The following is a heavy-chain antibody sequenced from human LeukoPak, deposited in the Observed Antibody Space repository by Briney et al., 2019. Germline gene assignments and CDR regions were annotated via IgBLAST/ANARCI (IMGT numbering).Heavy chain of an antibody. J-gene: IGHJ4*02. CDR1: GFTFNSYG. Sequence: PGGTLRLSCAASGFTFNSYGMSWVRQAPGKGLEWVSAISGSGGSTYYADSVKGRFTISRDNSKNTLYLQMSSLRAEDTAVYYCAKDLAVRGVIIKPFDYWGQGTLVTVSS. V-gene: IGHV3-23*01. D-gene: IGHD3-10*01. CDR3: AKDLAVRGVIIKPFDY. CDR2: ISGSGGST.